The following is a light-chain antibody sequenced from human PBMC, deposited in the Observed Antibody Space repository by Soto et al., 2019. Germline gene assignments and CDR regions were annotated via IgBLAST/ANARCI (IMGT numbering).Light chain of an antibody. CDR3: AAWDDSLSGPGV. CDR1: SSNIGNFY. CDR2: TNN. Sequence: QSVLTQPPSASGTPGQRVTISCSGSSSNIGNFYVYWYQQLPGTAPKLLIYTNNQRPLGVPDRFSGSKSGTSASLAISGLRSEDEADYYCAAWDDSLSGPGVFAGGTQLTVL. J-gene: IGLJ7*01. V-gene: IGLV1-47*01.